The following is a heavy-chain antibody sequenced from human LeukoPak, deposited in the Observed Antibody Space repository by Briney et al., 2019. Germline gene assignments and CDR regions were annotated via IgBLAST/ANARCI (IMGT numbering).Heavy chain of an antibody. Sequence: PSETLSLTCTVSGGSISSGSYYWSWIRQPAGKGLEWIGRIYTSGSTNYNPSLKSRVTISVDTSKNQFSLKLSSVTAADTAVYYCATHLVSTRLDYWGQGTLVTVSS. V-gene: IGHV4-61*02. J-gene: IGHJ4*02. CDR3: ATHLVSTRLDY. CDR1: GGSISSGSYY. D-gene: IGHD5/OR15-5a*01. CDR2: IYTSGST.